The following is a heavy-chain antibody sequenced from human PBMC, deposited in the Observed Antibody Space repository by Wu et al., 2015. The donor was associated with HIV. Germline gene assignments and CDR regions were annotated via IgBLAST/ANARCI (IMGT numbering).Heavy chain of an antibody. J-gene: IGHJ1*01. CDR1: GYTFTTYY. Sequence: QVQLVQSGAEVKKPGASVKVSCKASGYTFTTYYMNWVRQAPGQGLEWMGLIHPTNSRRSYAEKFQGRVTMTRDTSTSTVYLEMSSLRSEDTALYYCARSGSGVGALTFLTSWGQGRRSPSPQ. CDR3: ARSGSGVGALTFLTS. D-gene: IGHD1-26*01. CDR2: IHPTNSRR. V-gene: IGHV1-46*01.